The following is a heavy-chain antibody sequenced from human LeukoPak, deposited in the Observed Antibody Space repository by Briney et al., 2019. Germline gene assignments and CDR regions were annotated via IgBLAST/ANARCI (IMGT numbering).Heavy chain of an antibody. J-gene: IGHJ4*02. Sequence: GGSLRLSCAASGFTFSNYSMNWVRQAPGKGLEWVSYISSSSSTIYYADSVKGRFTISRDNAKNSLYLQMNSLRAEDTAVYYCARDIYYDSSGYYGSVYWGQGTLVTVSS. CDR2: ISSSSSTI. V-gene: IGHV3-48*04. CDR3: ARDIYYDSSGYYGSVY. CDR1: GFTFSNYS. D-gene: IGHD3-22*01.